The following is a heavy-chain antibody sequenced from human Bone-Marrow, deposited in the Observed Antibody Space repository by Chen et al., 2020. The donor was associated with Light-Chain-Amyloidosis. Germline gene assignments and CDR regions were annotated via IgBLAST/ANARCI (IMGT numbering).Heavy chain of an antibody. CDR2: IYNSGTT. Sequence: QVQLQESGPGLVKPSETLSLTCTVSGGSMDYYYWNWIRQPPGKGLESIGYIYNSGTTNYNPSLRSRVTMSVDMSKKQFSLKLRSVAAADTAVDYCGRDNIGGVDFWGQGTPVTVSS. V-gene: IGHV4-59*01. J-gene: IGHJ4*02. CDR1: GGSMDYYY. CDR3: GRDNIGGVDF. D-gene: IGHD3-16*01.